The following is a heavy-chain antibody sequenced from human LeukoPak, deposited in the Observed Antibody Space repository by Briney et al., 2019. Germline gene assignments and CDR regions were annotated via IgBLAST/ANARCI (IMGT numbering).Heavy chain of an antibody. Sequence: SETLSLTCAVYGGSFSGYYWSWIRQPPGKGLEWIGEINHSGSTNYNPSLKSRVTISVDTSKNQFSLKLSSVTAADTAVYYCARARGTVTPSDYWGQGTLVTVSS. V-gene: IGHV4-34*01. CDR1: GGSFSGYY. J-gene: IGHJ4*02. D-gene: IGHD4-17*01. CDR2: INHSGST. CDR3: ARARGTVTPSDY.